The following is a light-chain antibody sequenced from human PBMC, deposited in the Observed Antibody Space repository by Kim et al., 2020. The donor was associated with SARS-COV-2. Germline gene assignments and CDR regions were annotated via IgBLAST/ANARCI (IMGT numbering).Light chain of an antibody. Sequence: VSPGQTASITCSGDNLGNKYISWYQKKSGQSPVVVIFQDDKRPSGIPERFSGSTSDNTATLTISGTQAMDEADYYCQAWDSGAVVFGGGTQLTVL. J-gene: IGLJ3*02. CDR3: QAWDSGAVV. CDR1: NLGNKY. CDR2: QDD. V-gene: IGLV3-1*01.